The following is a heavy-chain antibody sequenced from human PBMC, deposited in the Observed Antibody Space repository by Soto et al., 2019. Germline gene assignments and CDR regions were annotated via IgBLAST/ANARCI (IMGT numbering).Heavy chain of an antibody. V-gene: IGHV4-30-2*05. CDR2: IFYSGST. CDR1: GGSISSGGYS. CDR3: ARELDNYFDD. J-gene: IGHJ4*02. Sequence: SETLSLTCAVSGGSISSGGYSWSWIRQPPGKGLEWIGYIFYSGSTYYNPSLKSRVTISVDTSKNQFSLRLSSVTAADTAVYYCARELDNYFDDWGQGTLVTVSS.